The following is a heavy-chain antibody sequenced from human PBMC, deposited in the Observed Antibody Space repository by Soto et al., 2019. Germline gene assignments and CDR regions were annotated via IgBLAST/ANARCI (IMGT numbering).Heavy chain of an antibody. J-gene: IGHJ2*01. D-gene: IGHD1-26*01. V-gene: IGHV3-30*18. Sequence: QVQVVESGGGVVQPGRSLRLSCAASGFTFSSYGMHWVRQAPGKGLEWVAVISYDGSKIYYADSVKGRFTISRDNSKNTLYLQMNSLRADDTAVYYCAKDGIYSANYGRYCDLWGRGTLVTVSS. CDR2: ISYDGSKI. CDR3: AKDGIYSANYGRYCDL. CDR1: GFTFSSYG.